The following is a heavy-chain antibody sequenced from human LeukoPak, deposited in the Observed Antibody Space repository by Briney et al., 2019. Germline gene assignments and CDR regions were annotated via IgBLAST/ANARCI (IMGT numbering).Heavy chain of an antibody. D-gene: IGHD2-2*01. CDR3: TTRTWADGFDI. CDR2: IKSKADGGTA. V-gene: IGHV3-15*01. Sequence: GGSLRLSCAASGFTFRNAWMNWVRQAPGKGLEWLGRIKSKADGGTADYAAPVKGRITISRDGSKNTLYLQINSLRTDDTALYYCTTRTWADGFDIWGQGTMLTVSS. J-gene: IGHJ3*02. CDR1: GFTFRNAW.